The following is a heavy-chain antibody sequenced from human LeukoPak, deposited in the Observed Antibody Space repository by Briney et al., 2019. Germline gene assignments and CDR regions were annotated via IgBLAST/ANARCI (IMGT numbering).Heavy chain of an antibody. V-gene: IGHV4-34*01. J-gene: IGHJ6*02. CDR2: INHSGST. CDR1: VGSFSGYY. D-gene: IGHD3-10*01. CDR3: ARPRMRITMVRGVMRGMDV. Sequence: SETLSLTCAVYVGSFSGYYWSWIRQPPGKGLEWIGEINHSGSTNYNPSLTSRVTISVDTSKNQFSLKLSSVTAADTAVYYCARPRMRITMVRGVMRGMDVWGQGTTVTVSS.